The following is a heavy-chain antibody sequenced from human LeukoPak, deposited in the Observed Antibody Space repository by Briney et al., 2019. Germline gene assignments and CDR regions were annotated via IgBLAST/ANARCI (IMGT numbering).Heavy chain of an antibody. D-gene: IGHD4-17*01. Sequence: SETLSLTCIVSGGSVSRYYWSWIRQPPGKGLEWIGYSYYSGSTNYNPSLKSRVTMSLDTAKNQFSLKLSSVTAADTAVYYCARLSTVTTSFDYWGQGTLVTVSS. J-gene: IGHJ4*02. CDR3: ARLSTVTTSFDY. CDR1: GGSVSRYY. CDR2: SYYSGST. V-gene: IGHV4-59*02.